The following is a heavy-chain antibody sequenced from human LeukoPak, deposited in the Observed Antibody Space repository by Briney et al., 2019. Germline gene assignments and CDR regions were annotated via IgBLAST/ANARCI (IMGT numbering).Heavy chain of an antibody. CDR1: GGSISGHF. D-gene: IGHD1-26*01. V-gene: IGHV4-59*11. Sequence: PSETLSLTCTVSGGSISGHFWRWIRQPPGKGLEWIGFVSYSGDTNYSPSFNGRVTISLDTSKSQFSLNLNSVTAADTAVYFCARGGASSRYFGYWGQGTLVTVSS. J-gene: IGHJ4*02. CDR3: ARGGASSRYFGY. CDR2: VSYSGDT.